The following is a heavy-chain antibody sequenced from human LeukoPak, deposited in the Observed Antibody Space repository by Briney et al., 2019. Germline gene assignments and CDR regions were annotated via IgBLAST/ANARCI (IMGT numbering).Heavy chain of an antibody. D-gene: IGHD3-22*01. Sequence: ASVNVPCKASGYTFTSYGISWVRQAPGQGLEWMGWISGYNGNTNYAQKLQGRVTMTTDTSTSTAYMELRSLRSDDTAVYYCARGEGYYDSSGYPDYWGQGTLVTVSS. CDR1: GYTFTSYG. J-gene: IGHJ4*02. CDR2: ISGYNGNT. CDR3: ARGEGYYDSSGYPDY. V-gene: IGHV1-18*01.